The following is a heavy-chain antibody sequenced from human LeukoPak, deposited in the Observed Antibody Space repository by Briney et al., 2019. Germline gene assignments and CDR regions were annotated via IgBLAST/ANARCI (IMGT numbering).Heavy chain of an antibody. Sequence: GGSLRLSCAASGFTFSSYSMNWVRQAPGKGLEWVSAISGSGGSTYYADSVKGRFTISRDNSKNTLYLQMNSLRAEDMAVYYCAIFGVVEPGDAFDIWGQGTMVTVSS. CDR2: ISGSGGST. J-gene: IGHJ3*02. D-gene: IGHD3-3*01. CDR1: GFTFSSYS. V-gene: IGHV3-23*01. CDR3: AIFGVVEPGDAFDI.